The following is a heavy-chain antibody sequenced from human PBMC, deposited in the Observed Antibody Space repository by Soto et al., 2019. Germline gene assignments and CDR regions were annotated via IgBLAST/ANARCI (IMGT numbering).Heavy chain of an antibody. CDR1: GFTFSSYS. J-gene: IGHJ4*02. D-gene: IGHD4-17*01. CDR2: ISSSSSYI. CDR3: ARDRGTRVTTGPHYFDY. Sequence: PGGSLRLSCAASGFTFSSYSMNWVRQAPGKGLEWVSSISSSSSYIYYADSVKGRFTISRDNAKNSLYLQMNSLRAEDTAVYYCARDRGTRVTTGPHYFDYWGQGTLVTVSS. V-gene: IGHV3-21*01.